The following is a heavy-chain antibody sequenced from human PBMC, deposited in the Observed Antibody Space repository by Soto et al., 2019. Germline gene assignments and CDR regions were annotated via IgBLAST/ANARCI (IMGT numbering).Heavy chain of an antibody. CDR3: ARVFPSYCGGDCPYFDS. V-gene: IGHV4-59*01. Sequence: QVRLQESGPGLVKPSETLSLICSVSGGSINSYYWSWIRQPPGKGLEWIGYIFYSGSTNQNPSLKSRVSMSIDMSTNQFSLRLNSVTAADTAVYYCARVFPSYCGGDCPYFDSWGQGTLVTVSS. J-gene: IGHJ4*02. D-gene: IGHD2-21*02. CDR1: GGSINSYY. CDR2: IFYSGST.